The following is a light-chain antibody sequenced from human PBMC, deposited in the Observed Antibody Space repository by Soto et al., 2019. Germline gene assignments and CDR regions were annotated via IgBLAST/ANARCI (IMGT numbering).Light chain of an antibody. J-gene: IGKJ5*01. CDR2: DAS. CDR3: QQSYMDPIT. V-gene: IGKV1-39*01. CDR1: QTISSH. Sequence: DIQMTQSPSSLSASAGDRVIITCRASQTISSHLNWYQQKPGKAPNLLVYDASRLQSGVPSRFSGSGGGTDFTLSISSVQPEDFATYFCQQSYMDPITFGQGTRLEIK.